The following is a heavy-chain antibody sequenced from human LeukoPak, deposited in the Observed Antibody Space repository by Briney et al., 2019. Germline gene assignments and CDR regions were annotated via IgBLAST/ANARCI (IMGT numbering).Heavy chain of an antibody. Sequence: SETLSLTCTVSGGSISSYNWSWIRQPPGKGLEWIGYIYYSGSTNYNPSLKSRVTISVDTSKNQFSLNLSSVTAADTAVYYCAREIPNYYFMDVWGKGTTVTVSS. V-gene: IGHV4-59*01. CDR1: GGSISSYN. J-gene: IGHJ6*03. CDR3: AREIPNYYFMDV. CDR2: IYYSGST.